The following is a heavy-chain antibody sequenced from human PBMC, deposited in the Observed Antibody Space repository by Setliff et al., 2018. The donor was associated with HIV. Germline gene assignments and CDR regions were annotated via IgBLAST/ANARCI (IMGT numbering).Heavy chain of an antibody. CDR1: GTSFSDYY. CDR3: ARDRRSIFGVDTKNWFDP. J-gene: IGHJ5*02. Sequence: SETLSLTCAVYGTSFSDYYWTWIHQPPGKGQEWIGEVNHSGTTNYNTSLKSRVTISGDTSKKQFSLKLGSVTAADTAVYYCARDRRSIFGVDTKNWFDPWGQGTLVTVSS. V-gene: IGHV4-34*01. D-gene: IGHD3-3*01. CDR2: VNHSGTT.